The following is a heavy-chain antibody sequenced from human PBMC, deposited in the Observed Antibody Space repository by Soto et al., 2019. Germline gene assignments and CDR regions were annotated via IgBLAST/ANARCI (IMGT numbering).Heavy chain of an antibody. V-gene: IGHV2-5*02. CDR2: VYWDDDK. J-gene: IGHJ6*02. CDR3: VQSRCGGDCLTFYSSHAYYGLDV. Sequence: QITLKESGPTLVKPTQTLTLTCTFSGFALTYIVEGVGWIRQPPGKALEWLALVYWDDDKRYNPSLRSSLTITKDTTKKQVVLTMTNMDPVDTATYYCVQSRCGGDCLTFYSSHAYYGLDVWGQGTTVTVSS. CDR1: GFALTYIVEG. D-gene: IGHD2-21*02.